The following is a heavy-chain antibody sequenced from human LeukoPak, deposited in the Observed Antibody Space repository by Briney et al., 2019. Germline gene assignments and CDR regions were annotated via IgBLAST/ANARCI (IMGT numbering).Heavy chain of an antibody. CDR3: ARDAQRGFDYSNSLQY. J-gene: IGHJ4*02. D-gene: IGHD4-11*01. Sequence: GRSLRLSCTASGFTFGDYAMSWVRQAPGKGLEWVSVIWSDGTNKYYAASVKGRFTISRDDFDKTVYLQMSSLRPDDTGVYYCARDAQRGFDYSNSLQYWGQGTPVTVST. CDR2: IWSDGTNK. CDR1: GFTFGDYA. V-gene: IGHV3-30-3*01.